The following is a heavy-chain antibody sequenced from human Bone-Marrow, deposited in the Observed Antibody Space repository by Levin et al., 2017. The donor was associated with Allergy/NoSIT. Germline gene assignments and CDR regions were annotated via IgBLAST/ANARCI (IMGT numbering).Heavy chain of an antibody. CDR3: AREGGLTGPFDY. CDR2: IIPIFGTA. CDR1: GGTFSSYA. Sequence: SVKVSCKASGGTFSSYAISWVRQAPGQGLEWMGGIIPIFGTANYAQKFQGRVTITADESTSTAYMELSSLRSEDTAVYYCAREGGLTGPFDYWGQGTLVTVSS. D-gene: IGHD1-20*01. V-gene: IGHV1-69*13. J-gene: IGHJ4*02.